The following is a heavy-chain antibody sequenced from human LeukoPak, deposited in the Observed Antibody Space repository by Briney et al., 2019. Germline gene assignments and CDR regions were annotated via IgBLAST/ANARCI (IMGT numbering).Heavy chain of an antibody. D-gene: IGHD3-10*01. V-gene: IGHV1-2*02. CDR2: INPNSGDT. J-gene: IGHJ5*02. CDR1: GYTFTGYY. Sequence: GASVKVSCKASGYTFTGYYMHWVRQAPGQGLEWMGWINPNSGDTNYAQKFQGRVTMTRDTSISTAYMELSRLRSDDTAVYYCARDLEWFGEPNIPLFGLWTPDPWGQGTLVTVSS. CDR3: ARDLEWFGEPNIPLFGLWTPDP.